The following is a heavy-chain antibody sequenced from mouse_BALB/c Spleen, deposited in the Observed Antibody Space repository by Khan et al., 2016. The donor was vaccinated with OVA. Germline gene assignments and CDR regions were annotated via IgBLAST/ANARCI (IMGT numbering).Heavy chain of an antibody. CDR2: ISSDGDYT. D-gene: IGHD2-1*01. Sequence: EVKLVESGGGLVKPGGSLKLSCAVSGFTFSTYAMSWARQTPEKRLEWVATISSDGDYTYYPDNVTGRFTISRDNAKNTLYLQMSSLRSEDTAMYYCARSAYGNFAYWGQGTLVTVSA. J-gene: IGHJ3*01. V-gene: IGHV5-9-3*01. CDR1: GFTFSTYA. CDR3: ARSAYGNFAY.